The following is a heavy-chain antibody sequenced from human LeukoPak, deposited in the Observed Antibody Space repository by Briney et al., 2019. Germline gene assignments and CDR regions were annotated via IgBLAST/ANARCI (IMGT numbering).Heavy chain of an antibody. V-gene: IGHV3-66*01. D-gene: IGHD5-18*01. J-gene: IGHJ3*02. Sequence: PGGCLRLACAAYGFTVSANYMGWVRQAPGKGLGWDSVIYSGGSTYSADSVRGGFTISRDSAKNTLSLQMHRLRTEETAVYYCAREGSDSANPRAFDIWGQGTMVTVSS. CDR3: AREGSDSANPRAFDI. CDR2: IYSGGST. CDR1: GFTVSANY.